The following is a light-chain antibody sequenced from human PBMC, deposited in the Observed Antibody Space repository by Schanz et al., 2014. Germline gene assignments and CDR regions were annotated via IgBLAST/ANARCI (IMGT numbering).Light chain of an antibody. CDR2: GAS. CDR3: QQYHDWPPLT. Sequence: EIVLTQSPATLSVSPGDRATLSCRASQSVGSNLAWYQQKPGQAPRLLIYGASSRATGVPGRFSGSGSGTEFTLTISSLQSEDFAVYYCQQYHDWPPLTFGGGTKVEI. CDR1: QSVGSN. V-gene: IGKV3D-15*01. J-gene: IGKJ4*01.